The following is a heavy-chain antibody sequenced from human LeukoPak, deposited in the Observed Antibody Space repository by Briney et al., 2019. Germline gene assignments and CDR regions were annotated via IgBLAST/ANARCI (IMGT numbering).Heavy chain of an antibody. Sequence: KPSETLSLTCAVSGYSISSGYYWGWIRQPPGKGLEWIGSIYHSGSTYYNPSLKSRVTISVDTSKNQSSLKLSSVTAADTAVYYCARHVSSGSPSYYFDYWGQGTLVPVSS. J-gene: IGHJ4*02. V-gene: IGHV4-38-2*01. CDR3: ARHVSSGSPSYYFDY. CDR1: GYSISSGYY. D-gene: IGHD3-10*01. CDR2: IYHSGST.